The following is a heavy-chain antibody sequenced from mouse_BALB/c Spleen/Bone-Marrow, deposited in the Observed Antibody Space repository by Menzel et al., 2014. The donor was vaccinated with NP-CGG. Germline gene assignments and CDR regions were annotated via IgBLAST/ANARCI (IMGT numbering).Heavy chain of an antibody. Sequence: VQLQQSGAELVRPGTSVKVSCKASGCAFTNYLIEWVKQRPGQGLEWIGVINPGSGGTDYNEKFKVKATLTADKSSSTAYMQLSSLTSDDSAVYFCARRYYAIDYWGQGTSVTVSS. CDR3: ARRYYAIDY. J-gene: IGHJ4*01. CDR1: GCAFTNYL. CDR2: INPGSGGT. V-gene: IGHV1-54*01.